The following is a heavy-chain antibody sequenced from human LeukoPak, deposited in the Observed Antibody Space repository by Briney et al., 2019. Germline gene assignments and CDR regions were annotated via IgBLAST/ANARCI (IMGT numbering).Heavy chain of an antibody. V-gene: IGHV3-7*01. CDR3: ARDREGSRDAFDI. D-gene: IGHD1-26*01. CDR2: IKQDGSAR. J-gene: IGHJ3*02. Sequence: PGGSLRLSXAASGFTFSRYWMSWVRQAPGKGLELVANIKQDGSARFYGDSVKGRFTVSRDNAKNSLYIQMNSLRAEDTAVYYCARDREGSRDAFDIWGQGTMVTVSS. CDR1: GFTFSRYW.